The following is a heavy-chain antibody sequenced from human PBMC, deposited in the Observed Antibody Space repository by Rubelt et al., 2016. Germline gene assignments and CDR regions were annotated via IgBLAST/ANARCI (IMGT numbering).Heavy chain of an antibody. Sequence: QLQLQESGPGLVKPSETLSLTCTVSGYSISSGYYWGWIRQPPGKGLEWIGSIYHSGSTNYNPSLKSRVNISVDTAKNQFSLNLSSVTAADTAVYYCARNYDSSGYRLCWGQGTLVTVSS. CDR2: IYHSGST. CDR3: ARNYDSSGYRLC. V-gene: IGHV4-38-2*02. D-gene: IGHD3-22*01. J-gene: IGHJ4*02. CDR1: GYSISSGYY.